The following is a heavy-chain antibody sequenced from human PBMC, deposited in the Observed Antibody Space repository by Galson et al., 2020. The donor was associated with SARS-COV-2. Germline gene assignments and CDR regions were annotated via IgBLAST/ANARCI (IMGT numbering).Heavy chain of an antibody. CDR2: ISYDGSNK. D-gene: IGHD3-10*01. CDR1: GFTFSSYG. CDR3: ASCLWFGELLSPEFDY. J-gene: IGHJ4*02. Sequence: GGSLRLSCAASGFTFSSYGMHWVRQAPGKGLEWVAVISYDGSNKYYADSVKGRFTISRDNSKNTLYLQMNSLRAEDTAVYYCASCLWFGELLSPEFDYWGQGTLVTVSS. V-gene: IGHV3-30*03.